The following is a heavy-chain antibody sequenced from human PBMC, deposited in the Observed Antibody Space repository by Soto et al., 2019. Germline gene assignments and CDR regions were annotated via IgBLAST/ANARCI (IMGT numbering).Heavy chain of an antibody. CDR3: AKDHNDRWTCPNRFDP. CDR1: GLSFSSYA. Sequence: PGGSLRLSCAVSGLSFSSYAICWVRQSPGKGLEWVSAISGSGGSTYYADSVKGRFTISRDNSKNTLYLQMNRLRAEERAVVYCAKDHNDRWTCPNRFDPWGEGT. J-gene: IGHJ5*02. D-gene: IGHD3-3*01. V-gene: IGHV3-23*01. CDR2: ISGSGGST.